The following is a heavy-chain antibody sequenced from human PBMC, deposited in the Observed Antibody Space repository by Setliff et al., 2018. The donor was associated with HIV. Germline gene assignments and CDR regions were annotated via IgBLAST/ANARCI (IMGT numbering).Heavy chain of an antibody. D-gene: IGHD6-13*01. J-gene: IGHJ4*02. Sequence: SVKVSCKASTGTFTTYRFSWVRQAPGQGLDWMGGIIPIFGTTNYAQKFQGRVTITTDESTSTAYMELSSLRSEDTAVYYCASTIAAAGYYFDYWGQGTLVTVSS. CDR2: IIPIFGTT. V-gene: IGHV1-69*05. CDR1: TGTFTTYR. CDR3: ASTIAAAGYYFDY.